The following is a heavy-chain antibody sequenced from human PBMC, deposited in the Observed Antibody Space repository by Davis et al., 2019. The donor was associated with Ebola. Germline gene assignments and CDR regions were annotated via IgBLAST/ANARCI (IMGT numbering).Heavy chain of an antibody. Sequence: SVKVSCKSSGDSFRNYPFSWVRQAPGQGLEWMGGIIPIFGTANYAQKFQGRVTITADKSTSTAYMELSSLRSEDTAVYYCARDSGYSYGAGYYGMDVWGQGTTVTVSS. V-gene: IGHV1-69*06. J-gene: IGHJ6*02. D-gene: IGHD5-18*01. CDR1: GDSFRNYP. CDR3: ARDSGYSYGAGYYGMDV. CDR2: IIPIFGTA.